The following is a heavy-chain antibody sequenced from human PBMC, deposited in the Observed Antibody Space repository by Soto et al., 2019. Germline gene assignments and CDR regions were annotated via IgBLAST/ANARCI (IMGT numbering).Heavy chain of an antibody. V-gene: IGHV3-21*01. CDR1: GFAFSHYA. D-gene: IGHD3-22*01. CDR2: ISAGSDYM. CDR3: ETQTMTADY. Sequence: PGGSLRLSCAASGFAFSHYAMYWVRQAPGKGLEWVSFISAGSDYMSYGDSVKGRFIISRDNAKNSLYLQMNSLRGEDTAFYYCETQTMTADYWGQGTLVTVSS. J-gene: IGHJ4*02.